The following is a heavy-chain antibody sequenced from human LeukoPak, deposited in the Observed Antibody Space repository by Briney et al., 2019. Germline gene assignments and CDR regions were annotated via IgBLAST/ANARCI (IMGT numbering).Heavy chain of an antibody. D-gene: IGHD3-22*01. CDR3: TRARGRFYDYYDTHRYFDY. J-gene: IGHJ4*02. CDR1: GGSFSGYY. Sequence: SETLSLTCAVYGGSFSGYYWSWIRQPPGKGLEWIGETNHSGSTNYNPSLKSRVTISVDTSKNQFSLKLSSVTAADTAVYYCTRARGRFYDYYDTHRYFDYWGQGTLVTVSS. CDR2: TNHSGST. V-gene: IGHV4-34*01.